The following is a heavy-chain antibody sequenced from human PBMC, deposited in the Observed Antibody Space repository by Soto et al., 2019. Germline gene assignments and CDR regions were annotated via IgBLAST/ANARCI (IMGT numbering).Heavy chain of an antibody. J-gene: IGHJ6*02. V-gene: IGHV1-46*01. CDR1: GYTFTSYY. CDR2: INPSGGST. D-gene: IGHD3-22*01. CDR3: ARDPRYTYYYDSSGYSAEYYYYGMDV. Sequence: ASVKVSCKASGYTFTSYYMHWVRQAPGQGLEWMGIINPSGGSTSYAQKFQGRVTMTRDTSTSTVYMELSSLRAEDTAVYYCARDPRYTYYYDSSGYSAEYYYYGMDVWGQGTTVTVPS.